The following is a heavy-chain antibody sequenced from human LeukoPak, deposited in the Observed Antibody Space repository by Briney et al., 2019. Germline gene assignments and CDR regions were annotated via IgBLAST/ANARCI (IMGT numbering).Heavy chain of an antibody. CDR3: AKPRNYYDSEYYFDY. V-gene: IGHV3-33*06. Sequence: GGSLRLSCAASGFTFSSYGMHWVRQAPGKGLEWVAVIWYDGSNKYYADSVKGRFTISRDNSKNTLYLQMNSLRAENTAVYYCAKPRNYYDSEYYFDYWGQGTLVTVSS. CDR1: GFTFSSYG. J-gene: IGHJ4*02. CDR2: IWYDGSNK. D-gene: IGHD3-22*01.